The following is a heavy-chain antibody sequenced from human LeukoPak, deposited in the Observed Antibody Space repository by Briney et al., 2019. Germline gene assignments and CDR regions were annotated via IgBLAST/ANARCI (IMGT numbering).Heavy chain of an antibody. V-gene: IGHV1-2*02. J-gene: IGHJ4*02. Sequence: ASVKVSCKASGGTFSSYAISWVRQAPGQGLEWMGWINPNSGGTNYAQKFQGRVTMTRDTSISTAYMELSRLRSDDTAVYYCARGRGYDYVFDYWGQGSLVTVSS. CDR3: ARGRGYDYVFDY. CDR2: INPNSGGT. D-gene: IGHD5-12*01. CDR1: GGTFSSYA.